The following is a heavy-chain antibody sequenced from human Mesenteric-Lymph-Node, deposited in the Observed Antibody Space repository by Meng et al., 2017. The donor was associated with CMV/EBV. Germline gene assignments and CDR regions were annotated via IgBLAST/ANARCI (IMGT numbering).Heavy chain of an antibody. D-gene: IGHD2/OR15-2a*01. J-gene: IGHJ4*02. Sequence: GESLKISCAASGFTFSDYYMTWIRQAPGKGLEWVAFIRNDGNYKYYADSVKGRFTISRDNSKNTLYLQMSSLRAEDTAVYYCAKQSSGEYTSISYYFDYWGQGTLVTVSS. CDR2: IRNDGNYK. CDR3: AKQSSGEYTSISYYFDY. V-gene: IGHV3-30*02. CDR1: GFTFSDYY.